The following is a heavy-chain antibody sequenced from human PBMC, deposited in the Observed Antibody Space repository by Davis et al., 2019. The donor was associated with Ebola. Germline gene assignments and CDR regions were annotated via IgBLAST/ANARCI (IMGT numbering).Heavy chain of an antibody. V-gene: IGHV3-23*01. J-gene: IGHJ4*02. CDR2: ISGSGGST. D-gene: IGHD3-3*01. CDR1: GFTFSSYA. Sequence: PGGSLRLSCAASGFTFSSYAMSWVRQAPGKGLEWVSAISGSGGSTYYADSVKGRFTISRDNSKNTLYLQMNSLSAEDTAVYYCETIFGVVIDFDYWGQGTLVTVSS. CDR3: ETIFGVVIDFDY.